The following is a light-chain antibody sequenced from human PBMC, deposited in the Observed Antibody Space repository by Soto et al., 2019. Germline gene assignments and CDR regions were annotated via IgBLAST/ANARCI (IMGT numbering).Light chain of an antibody. CDR1: QDISNY. Sequence: DIQMTQSPSSLSASVGDRVTITCQASQDISNYLNWYQQKPGKAPKLLIYEASNLATGVPSRFSVSGSGTDFTFTISSLQPEDIATYYSKKYDNLPITFGQGTRLEIK. V-gene: IGKV1-33*01. CDR3: KKYDNLPIT. J-gene: IGKJ5*01. CDR2: EAS.